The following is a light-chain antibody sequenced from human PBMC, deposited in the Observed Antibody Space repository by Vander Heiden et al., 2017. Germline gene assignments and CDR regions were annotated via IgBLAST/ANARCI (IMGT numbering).Light chain of an antibody. V-gene: IGLV3-19*01. CDR3: YSRDSSGNLIGV. Sequence: SSELTQDPAVSVALGQTVRITCQGDSLRSYYASWYQQKPGQAPVLVSYGNNNRPSGIPDRFSGSSSGNTASFTITGAQAEDEADDYGYSRDSSGNLIGVFGGGTKLTVL. CDR1: SLRSYY. J-gene: IGLJ3*02. CDR2: GNN.